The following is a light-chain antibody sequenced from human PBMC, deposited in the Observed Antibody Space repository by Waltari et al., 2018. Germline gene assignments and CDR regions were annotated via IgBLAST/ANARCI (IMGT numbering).Light chain of an antibody. CDR1: SANIGSNY. CDR2: RNN. CDR3: AAWDDSLSAVV. Sequence: SVLTQPPPASGTPGQRVPIPCSGSSANIGSNYVSWYQQPPGTAPKLLIYRNNQRPSGVPDRFSGSKSGTSASLAISGLRSEDEADYYCAAWDDSLSAVVFGGGTKLTVL. J-gene: IGLJ2*01. V-gene: IGLV1-47*01.